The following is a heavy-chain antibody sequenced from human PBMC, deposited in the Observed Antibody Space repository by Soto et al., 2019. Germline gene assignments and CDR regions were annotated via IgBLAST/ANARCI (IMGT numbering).Heavy chain of an antibody. J-gene: IGHJ4*02. D-gene: IGHD3-10*01. CDR3: ARSGTSDYPSEDY. V-gene: IGHV1-69*02. CDR2: IIPILGIA. Sequence: QVQLVQSGAEVKKLGSSVKVSCKASGGTFSSYTISWVRQAPGQGLEWMGRIIPILGIANYAQKFQGRVTITADKSTSTAYMELSSLRSEDTAVYYCARSGTSDYPSEDYWGQVPKVTVAS. CDR1: GGTFSSYT.